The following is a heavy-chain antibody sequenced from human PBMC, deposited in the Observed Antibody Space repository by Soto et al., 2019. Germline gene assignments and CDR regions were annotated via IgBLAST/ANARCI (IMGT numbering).Heavy chain of an antibody. CDR2: IKQDGSEK. D-gene: IGHD2-2*01. V-gene: IGHV3-7*01. CDR1: GFTFSSYW. J-gene: IGHJ6*03. CDR3: ARDLYCSSTSCYSDYYYYYIDV. Sequence: GGSLRLSCAASGFTFSSYWMSWVRQAPGKGLEWVANIKQDGSEKYYVDSVKGRFTISRDNAKNSLYLQMNSLRADDTAVYYCARDLYCSSTSCYSDYYYYYIDVWGKGTTVTVSS.